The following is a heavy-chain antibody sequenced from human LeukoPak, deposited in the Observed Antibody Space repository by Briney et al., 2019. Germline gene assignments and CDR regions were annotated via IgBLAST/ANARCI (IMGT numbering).Heavy chain of an antibody. CDR2: INWNGGST. D-gene: IGHD3-3*01. CDR1: GFTFDDYG. J-gene: IGHJ4*02. Sequence: GGSLRLSCAVSGFTFDDYGMSWVRQGPGKGLEWVSGINWNGGSTGYADSVKGRFTISRDNAKNSLYLQMNSLRAEDTALYYCARDLLSGRVGYWGQGTLVTVSS. CDR3: ARDLLSGRVGY. V-gene: IGHV3-20*04.